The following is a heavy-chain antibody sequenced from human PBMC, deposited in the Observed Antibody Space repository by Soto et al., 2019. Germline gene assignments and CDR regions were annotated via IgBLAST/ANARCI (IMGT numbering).Heavy chain of an antibody. Sequence: AGSLRLSCEASGFTFSGSAMHWVRQASGKGLEWVGRIRSKANSYATAYAASVKGRFSISRDESKNTAYPQMNSLKTEDTAVYSCNSHSHDDMIRKWRQGTKVTV. CDR3: NSHSHDDMIRK. V-gene: IGHV3-73*01. D-gene: IGHD3-22*01. J-gene: IGHJ4*02. CDR2: IRSKANSYAT. CDR1: GFTFSGSA.